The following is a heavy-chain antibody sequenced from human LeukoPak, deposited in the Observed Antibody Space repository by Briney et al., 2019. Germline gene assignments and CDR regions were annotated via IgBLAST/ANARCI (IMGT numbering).Heavy chain of an antibody. CDR1: GYTFTGYY. CDR2: ISPNSGGT. CDR3: ARLSLWGDAFDI. J-gene: IGHJ3*02. Sequence: GASVKVSCKASGYTFTGYYMHWVRQAPGQGLEWMGWISPNSGGTNYAQKFQGRVTMTRDTSISTAYMELSRLRSDDTAVYYCARLSLWGDAFDIWGQGTMVTVSS. V-gene: IGHV1-2*02. D-gene: IGHD2-21*01.